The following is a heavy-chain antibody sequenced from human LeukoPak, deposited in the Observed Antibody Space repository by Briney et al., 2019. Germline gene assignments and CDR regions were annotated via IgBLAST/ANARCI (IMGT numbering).Heavy chain of an antibody. V-gene: IGHV4-59*08. CDR2: IYYSGST. CDR1: GGSISSYY. CDR3: ARGGGIGYCSSTSCRTSLMFAFDI. Sequence: SETLSLTCTVSGGSISSYYWSWIRQPPGKGLEWIGYIYYSGSTNYNPSLKSRVTKSVDTSKNQFSLKLSSVTAADTAVYYCARGGGIGYCSSTSCRTSLMFAFDIWGQGTMVTVSS. J-gene: IGHJ3*02. D-gene: IGHD2-2*03.